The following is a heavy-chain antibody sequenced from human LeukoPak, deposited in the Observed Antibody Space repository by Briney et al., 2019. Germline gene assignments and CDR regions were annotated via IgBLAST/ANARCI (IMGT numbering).Heavy chain of an antibody. D-gene: IGHD5-12*01. Sequence: SQTLSPTCPVSGRSISSGDYYWSWIREPPGKGLEWIVYIYYSWSTYYNPSLKSRVTISVDTSKNQFSLKLSSVTAADTAVYYCARVVVATAPRAYFDYWGQGTLVSVSS. J-gene: IGHJ4*02. CDR2: IYYSWST. CDR1: GRSISSGDYY. CDR3: ARVVVATAPRAYFDY. V-gene: IGHV4-30-4*01.